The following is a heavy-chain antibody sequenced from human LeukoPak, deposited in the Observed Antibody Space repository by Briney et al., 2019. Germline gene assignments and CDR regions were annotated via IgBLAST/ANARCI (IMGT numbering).Heavy chain of an antibody. D-gene: IGHD3-22*01. CDR3: ARFSSSYYDSSGADY. V-gene: IGHV3-21*01. J-gene: IGHJ4*02. CDR2: ISSSSSYI. Sequence: GGSLRLSCAASGFTFSSYSMNWVRQAPGKGLEWVSSISSSSSYIYYADSVKGRFTISRDNAKNSLYLQMNSLRAEDTAVYYCARFSSSYYDSSGADYGGQGTLVTVSS. CDR1: GFTFSSYS.